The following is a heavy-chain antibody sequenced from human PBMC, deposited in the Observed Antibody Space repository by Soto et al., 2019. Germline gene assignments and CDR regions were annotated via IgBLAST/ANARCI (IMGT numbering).Heavy chain of an antibody. CDR3: ARVKYTMVRGVSDAFDI. Sequence: SETLSLTCTVSGGSISSYYWSLIRQPPGKGLEWIGYIYYSGSTNYNPSLKSRVTISVDTSKNQFSLKLSSVTAADTAAYYCARVKYTMVRGVSDAFDIWGQGTLVTVS. D-gene: IGHD3-10*01. CDR1: GGSISSYY. V-gene: IGHV4-59*01. J-gene: IGHJ3*02. CDR2: IYYSGST.